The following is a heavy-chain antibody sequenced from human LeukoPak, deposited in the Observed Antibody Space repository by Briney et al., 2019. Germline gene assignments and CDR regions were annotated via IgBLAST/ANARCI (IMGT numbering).Heavy chain of an antibody. J-gene: IGHJ3*01. Sequence: GGSLRLSCAASGFTFSSYGIHWVRQGPGKGLDWVASISYDGSKKYYADSVKGRFTISRDNSKNTLFLQMNSLRVEDTAVYFCAKDSGGEMIFSSWGQGTVVTVSA. D-gene: IGHD3/OR15-3a*01. CDR2: ISYDGSKK. CDR3: AKDSGGEMIFSS. CDR1: GFTFSSYG. V-gene: IGHV3-30*02.